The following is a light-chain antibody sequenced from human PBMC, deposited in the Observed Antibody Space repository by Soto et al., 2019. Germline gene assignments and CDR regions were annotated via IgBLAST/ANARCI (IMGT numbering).Light chain of an antibody. V-gene: IGKV3-20*01. Sequence: EIVFTQSPGTLSLSPGERATLSCRASQSVSSSYLAWYQQKPGQAPRLLIYGASSRATGIPDRFSGSGSGTDFTLTIGRLEPEDFAVYYCQQYGSSVTFGQGTKVDIK. CDR2: GAS. J-gene: IGKJ1*01. CDR3: QQYGSSVT. CDR1: QSVSSSY.